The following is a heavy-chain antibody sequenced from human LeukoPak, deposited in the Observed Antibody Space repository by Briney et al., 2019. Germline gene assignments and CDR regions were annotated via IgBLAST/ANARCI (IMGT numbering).Heavy chain of an antibody. CDR1: GYSFTSYW. V-gene: IGHV5-51*01. CDR3: ARSCRDGYRDFGY. Sequence: GESLKVSCKGSGYSFTSYWTGWVRQMPGKGLEWMGIIYPGDSDTRYSPSFQGQVTISADKSISTAYLQWSSLKASDTAMYYCARSCRDGYRDFGYWGQGTLVTVSS. J-gene: IGHJ4*02. D-gene: IGHD5-24*01. CDR2: IYPGDSDT.